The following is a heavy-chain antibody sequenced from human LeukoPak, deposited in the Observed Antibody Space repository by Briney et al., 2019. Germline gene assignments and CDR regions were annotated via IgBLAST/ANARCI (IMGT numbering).Heavy chain of an antibody. CDR1: GFTFENYW. CDR2: IKDGGSEK. J-gene: IGHJ4*02. D-gene: IGHD1-26*01. Sequence: GGSLRLSCAASGFTFENYWMIWFRQAPGKGLEWVAHIKDGGSEKYYADSVEGLFTTSRANAKNSLYLEMTGLACENTAVYYCARGGSRGSLDNWGQGALVTVSS. CDR3: ARGGSRGSLDN. V-gene: IGHV3-7*04.